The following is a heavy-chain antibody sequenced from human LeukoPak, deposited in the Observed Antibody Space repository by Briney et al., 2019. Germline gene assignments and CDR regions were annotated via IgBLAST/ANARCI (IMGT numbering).Heavy chain of an antibody. Sequence: PGGSLRLSCAASGFTFGSYGMHWVRQAPGKGLEWVAAISYDSSNEYYLDSVKGRFTVSRDNSKNTLNLQMNTLTPEDTAVYYCAKDGFWTTKTSYHGAHFFDHWDQGILVAVSS. CDR1: GFTFGSYG. CDR3: AKDGFWTTKTSYHGAHFFDH. V-gene: IGHV3-30*18. J-gene: IGHJ4*02. D-gene: IGHD3/OR15-3a*01. CDR2: ISYDSSNE.